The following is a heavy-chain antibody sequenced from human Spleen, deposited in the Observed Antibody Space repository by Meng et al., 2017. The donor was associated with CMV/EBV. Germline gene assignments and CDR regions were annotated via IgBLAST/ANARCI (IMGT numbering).Heavy chain of an antibody. CDR3: ARVPSKTGIAAAVGGLDP. J-gene: IGHJ5*02. V-gene: IGHV4-31*02. D-gene: IGHD6-13*01. CDR1: SISSGGYY. Sequence: SISSGGYYWSWIRQHPGKGLEWIGYIYYSGSTYYNPSLKSRVTISVDTSKNQFSLKLSSVTAADTAVYYCARVPSKTGIAAAVGGLDPWGQGTLVTVSS. CDR2: IYYSGST.